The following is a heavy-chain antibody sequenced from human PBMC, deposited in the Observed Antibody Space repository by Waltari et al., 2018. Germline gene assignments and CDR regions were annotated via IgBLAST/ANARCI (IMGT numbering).Heavy chain of an antibody. Sequence: QVQLVESGGGVVQSGRSLRLSCVGSGFPFTNHGMNWVRQAPGKGLEGVAVIWYDGSNKNDVDSVKGRFTISRDNSKNTMYLEMNRLRAEDTAVYFCARGDGGSGLGASDIWGQGTMVTVSS. CDR1: GFPFTNHG. D-gene: IGHD3-3*01. CDR2: IWYDGSNK. CDR3: ARGDGGSGLGASDI. J-gene: IGHJ3*02. V-gene: IGHV3-33*01.